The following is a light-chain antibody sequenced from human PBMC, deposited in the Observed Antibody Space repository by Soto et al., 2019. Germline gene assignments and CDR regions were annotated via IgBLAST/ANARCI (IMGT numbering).Light chain of an antibody. CDR1: QGVTTN. Sequence: EILMTQFPVTLSVSPGEIVTLSCRAGQGVTTNFAWYQQKSGQSPRLLIYDVSIRATGVPARFSGTGSETDFTLTISALRSEDSAVYFCQQYNNWPFSFGQGTRLEI. CDR2: DVS. CDR3: QQYNNWPFS. V-gene: IGKV3-15*01. J-gene: IGKJ5*01.